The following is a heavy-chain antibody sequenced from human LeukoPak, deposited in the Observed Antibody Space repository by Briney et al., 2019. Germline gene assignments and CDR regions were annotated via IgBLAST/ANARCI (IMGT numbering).Heavy chain of an antibody. CDR3: ARDVDSWVIAVAAHDAFDI. J-gene: IGHJ3*02. CDR2: IRSKANSCAT. D-gene: IGHD6-19*01. CDR1: GFTFSGSA. Sequence: GGSLRLSCAASGFTFSGSAMHWVRQASGQGLEWVGHIRSKANSCATAYAASVKGRFTISRDDSKNTAYLQMNSLKTEDTAVYYCARDVDSWVIAVAAHDAFDIWGQGTMVTVSS. V-gene: IGHV3-73*01.